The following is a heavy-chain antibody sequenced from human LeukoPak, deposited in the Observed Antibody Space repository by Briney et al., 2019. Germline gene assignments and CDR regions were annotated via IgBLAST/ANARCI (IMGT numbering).Heavy chain of an antibody. V-gene: IGHV1-2*02. CDR2: INPNSGGT. Sequence: GASVKVSCKASGYTFTGYYMHWVRQAPGQGLEWMGWINPNSGGTNYAQKFQGRVTMTRDTSISTACMELSRLRSDDTAVYYCARPGGSGSYYSNYNWFDPWGQGTLVTVSS. CDR1: GYTFTGYY. CDR3: ARPGGSGSYYSNYNWFDP. J-gene: IGHJ5*02. D-gene: IGHD3-10*01.